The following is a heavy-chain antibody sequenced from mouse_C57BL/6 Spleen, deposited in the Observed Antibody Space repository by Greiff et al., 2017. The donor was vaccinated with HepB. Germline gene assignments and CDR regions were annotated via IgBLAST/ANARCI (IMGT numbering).Heavy chain of an antibody. J-gene: IGHJ3*01. Sequence: QVQLQQPGAELVRPGSSVKLSCKASGYTFTSYWMDWVKQRPGQGLEWIGNIYPSDSETHYNQKFKDKATLTVDKSSSTAYMQLSSLTSEDSAVYYGARGDGYPWFAYWGQGTLVTVAA. V-gene: IGHV1-61*01. CDR3: ARGDGYPWFAY. D-gene: IGHD2-3*01. CDR1: GYTFTSYW. CDR2: IYPSDSET.